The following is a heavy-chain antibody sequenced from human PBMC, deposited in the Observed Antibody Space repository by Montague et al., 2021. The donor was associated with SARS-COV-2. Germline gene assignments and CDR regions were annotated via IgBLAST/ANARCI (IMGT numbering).Heavy chain of an antibody. CDR1: GFSLSTSGMC. CDR3: ARIRDYDILTGSYGRFDY. D-gene: IGHD3-9*01. V-gene: IGHV2-70*01. J-gene: IGHJ4*02. CDR2: IDWDDDK. Sequence: PALVKPTQTLTLTCTFSGFSLSTSGMCVSWIRQPPGKALERLALIDWDDDKYYSTSLKTRLTISKDTSKNQVVLTMTNMDPVDTATYYCARIRDYDILTGSYGRFDYWGQGTLVTVSS.